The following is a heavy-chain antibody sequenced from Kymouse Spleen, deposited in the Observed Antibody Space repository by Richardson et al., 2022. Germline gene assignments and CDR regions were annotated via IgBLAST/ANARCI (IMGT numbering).Heavy chain of an antibody. D-gene: IGHD6-13*01,IGHD6-25*01,IGHD6-6*01. Sequence: EVQLVESGGGLVQPGGSLRLSCAASGFTFSSYAMSWVRQAPGKGLEWVSAISGSGGSTYYADSVKGRFTISRDNSKNTLYLQMNSLRAEDTAVYYCAKGGEQPPFTHWYFDLWGRGTLVTVSS. J-gene: IGHJ2*01. CDR2: ISGSGGST. V-gene: IGHV3-23*04. CDR3: AKGGEQPPFTHWYFDL. CDR1: GFTFSSYA.